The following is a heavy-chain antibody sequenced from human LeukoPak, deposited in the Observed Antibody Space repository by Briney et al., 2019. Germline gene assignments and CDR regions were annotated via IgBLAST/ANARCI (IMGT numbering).Heavy chain of an antibody. CDR3: AKDISIAVAGGYGMDV. D-gene: IGHD6-19*01. J-gene: IGHJ6*02. Sequence: GGSLRLSCAASGFTFDDYAMHWVRQAPGKGLEWVSLISGDGGSTYYADSVKGRFTISRDNSKNSLYLQMSSLRTEDTALYYCAKDISIAVAGGYGMDVWGQGTTVTVSS. CDR2: ISGDGGST. CDR1: GFTFDDYA. V-gene: IGHV3-43*02.